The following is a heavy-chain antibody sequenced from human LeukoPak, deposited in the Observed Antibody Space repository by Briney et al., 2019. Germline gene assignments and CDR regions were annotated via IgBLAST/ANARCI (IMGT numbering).Heavy chain of an antibody. V-gene: IGHV1-69*05. Sequence: ASVKVSCKASGGTFRSYAISWVRQAPGQGLEWMGGIIPIFGTANYAQKFQGRVTITTDESTSTAYMELSSLRSEDTAVYYCARGPAGIGGSYPFDYWGQGTLVTVSS. CDR2: IIPIFGTA. CDR1: GGTFRSYA. J-gene: IGHJ4*02. CDR3: ARGPAGIGGSYPFDY. D-gene: IGHD1-26*01.